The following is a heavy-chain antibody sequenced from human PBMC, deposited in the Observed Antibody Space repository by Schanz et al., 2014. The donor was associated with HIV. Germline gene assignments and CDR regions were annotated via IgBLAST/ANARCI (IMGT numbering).Heavy chain of an antibody. Sequence: VQLVESGGGLVQPGGSLRLSCAASGFTFGNYAMTWVRQTPGKGLEWVSTISSTGGGTYNADSVKGRFTISRDNSKNTLYLQMDSLKVDDTAVYFCAKDRFCNGGTCYVDAFDLWGQGTLVTVSS. V-gene: IGHV3-23*04. CDR3: AKDRFCNGGTCYVDAFDL. CDR1: GFTFGNYA. J-gene: IGHJ3*01. D-gene: IGHD2-15*01. CDR2: ISSTGGGT.